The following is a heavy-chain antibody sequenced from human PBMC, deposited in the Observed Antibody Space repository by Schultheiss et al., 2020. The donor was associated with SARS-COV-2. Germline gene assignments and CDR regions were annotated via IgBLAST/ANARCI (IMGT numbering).Heavy chain of an antibody. CDR3: ARGTGGWMMGYYYYYYMDV. V-gene: IGHV4-31*03. D-gene: IGHD1-1*01. CDR1: GGSISSSSYY. J-gene: IGHJ6*03. Sequence: LRLSCTVSGGSISSSSYYWSWIRQHPGKGLEWIGYIYYSGSTFYNPSLKSRVTISVDTSKNQFSLKLSSVTAADTAVYYCARGTGGWMMGYYYYYYMDVWGKGTTVTVSS. CDR2: IYYSGST.